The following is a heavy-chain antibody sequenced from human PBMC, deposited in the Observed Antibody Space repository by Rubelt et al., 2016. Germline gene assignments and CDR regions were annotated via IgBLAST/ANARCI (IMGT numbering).Heavy chain of an antibody. D-gene: IGHD3-22*01. CDR2: VHYSGTT. J-gene: IGHJ6*02. V-gene: IGHV4-61*05. Sequence: QLQLQESGPGLVKPSETLSLTCTVSGGSISGSNYYWGWIRQPPGKGLDWIGYVHYSGTTNYNPSLKSRVTMSVDMSRNHYSLRLTSWTAACTAVYYCARASGSGNYYYYAIDVWGQGTAVTVSS. CDR1: GGSISGSNYY. CDR3: ARASGSGNYYYYAIDV.